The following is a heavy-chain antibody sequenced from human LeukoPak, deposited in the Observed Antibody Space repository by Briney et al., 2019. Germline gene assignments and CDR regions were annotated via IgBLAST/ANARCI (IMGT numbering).Heavy chain of an antibody. CDR3: ARGSSSWTFDY. Sequence: SETLSLTCAVYGGSFSGYYWSWIRQPPGKGLEWIGEINHSGSTNYNPSLKSRVTISVDTSKNQFSPKLSSVTAADTAVYYCARGSSSWTFDYWGQGTLVTVSS. J-gene: IGHJ4*02. D-gene: IGHD6-13*01. V-gene: IGHV4-34*01. CDR1: GGSFSGYY. CDR2: INHSGST.